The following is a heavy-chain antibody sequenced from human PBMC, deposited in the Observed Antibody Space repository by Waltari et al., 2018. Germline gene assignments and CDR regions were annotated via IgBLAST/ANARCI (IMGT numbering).Heavy chain of an antibody. CDR2: NNYSDTT. Sequence: QVQLQQWGVGLLKPSETLSLTCAVSSESFSAYSWNWIRQPPGKGLEGIGENNYSDTTNAYASIRSRVRIVADAAKSPGSRELRAATAADTAMYYCARGRPSDDGRLLGFFDWGQGILVTVAS. J-gene: IGHJ4*02. CDR1: SESFSAYS. CDR3: ARGRPSDDGRLLGFFD. D-gene: IGHD3-3*01. V-gene: IGHV4-34*01.